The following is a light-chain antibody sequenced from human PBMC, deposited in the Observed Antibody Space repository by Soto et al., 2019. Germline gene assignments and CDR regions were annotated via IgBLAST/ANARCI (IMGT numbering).Light chain of an antibody. CDR2: HAS. V-gene: IGKV3D-15*01. J-gene: IGKJ1*01. CDR3: QQYHHYPPCK. Sequence: VKTQSPVTLSGSPWERGTLSCRASQAVATNLAWYQQKPGQAPRHLIYHASTRATGIPARFSGSGSEKEFNLTISSLQSEYSPVYYCQQYHHYPPCKFRQVTKLDI. CDR1: QAVATN.